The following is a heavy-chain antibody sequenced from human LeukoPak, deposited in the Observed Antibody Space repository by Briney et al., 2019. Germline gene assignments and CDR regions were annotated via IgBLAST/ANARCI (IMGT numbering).Heavy chain of an antibody. V-gene: IGHV3-74*01. J-gene: IGHJ4*02. D-gene: IGHD3-10*01. CDR1: GFTFSTYW. Sequence: PGGSLRPSCAASGFTFSTYWMHWVRQAPGKGLVWVSRINRDGSNTNYADSVKGRFTISRDNAKNTLYLQMNSLRAEDTAVYYCARPRGSGSGSYYDFWGQGTLVTVSS. CDR2: INRDGSNT. CDR3: ARPRGSGSGSYYDF.